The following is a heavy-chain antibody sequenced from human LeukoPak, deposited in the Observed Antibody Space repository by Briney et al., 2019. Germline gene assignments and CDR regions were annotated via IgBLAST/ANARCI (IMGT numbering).Heavy chain of an antibody. CDR1: GGSISSYY. J-gene: IGHJ4*02. Sequence: SETLSLTCTVSGGSISSYYWSWIRQPPGKGLEWIGYIYYSGSTNYNPSLKSRVTISVDTSKNQFSLKLSSVTAADTAVYYCARHDTYGSGSYYFDYWGQGTLVTVSS. CDR2: IYYSGST. D-gene: IGHD3-10*01. V-gene: IGHV4-59*08. CDR3: ARHDTYGSGSYYFDY.